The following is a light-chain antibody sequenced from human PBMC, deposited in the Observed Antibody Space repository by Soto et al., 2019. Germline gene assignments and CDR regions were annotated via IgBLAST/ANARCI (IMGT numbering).Light chain of an antibody. J-gene: IGKJ3*01. Sequence: DIQMTQSPTSLSASVGDRVTITCRASQDIRNFVAWYQQKPGKDPKLLLYAASTLQSGVPSRFTGSGYVTDLTLTINILQPEDLATYICQNYSSVPVFGPGTKVEIK. V-gene: IGKV1-27*01. CDR2: AAS. CDR3: QNYSSVPV. CDR1: QDIRNF.